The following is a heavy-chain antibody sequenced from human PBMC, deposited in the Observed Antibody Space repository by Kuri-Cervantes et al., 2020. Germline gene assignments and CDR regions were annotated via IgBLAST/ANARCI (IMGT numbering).Heavy chain of an antibody. CDR2: IYYSGST. J-gene: IGHJ4*02. Sequence: SETLSLTCDVYGGSFSGSYWSWIRQPPGKGLEWIGYIYYSGSTNYNPSLKSRVTISVDTSKNQFSLKLSSVTAADTAVYYCATMYYYDTDYWGQGTLVTVSS. CDR3: ATMYYYDTDY. D-gene: IGHD3-22*01. CDR1: GGSFSGSY. V-gene: IGHV4-59*08.